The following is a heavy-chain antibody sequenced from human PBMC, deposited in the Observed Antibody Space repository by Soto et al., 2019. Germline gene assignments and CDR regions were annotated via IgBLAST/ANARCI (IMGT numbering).Heavy chain of an antibody. CDR3: TTDKEHPGYYDILTGYYRYYYYMDV. J-gene: IGHJ6*03. V-gene: IGHV3-15*01. Sequence: EVQLVESGGGLVKPGGSLRLSCAASGFTFSNAWMSWVRQAPGKGLEWVGRIKSKTDGGTTDYAAPVKGSFTISRDDSKNTLYLQMNSLKTEDTAVYYCTTDKEHPGYYDILTGYYRYYYYMDVWGKGTTVIVSS. D-gene: IGHD3-9*01. CDR1: GFTFSNAW. CDR2: IKSKTDGGTT.